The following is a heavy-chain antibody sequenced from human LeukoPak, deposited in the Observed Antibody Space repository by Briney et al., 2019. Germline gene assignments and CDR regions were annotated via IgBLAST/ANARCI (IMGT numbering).Heavy chain of an antibody. Sequence: ASVKVSCKASGYTFTSYGISWVRQAPGQGLEWMGWISAYNGNTNYAQKLQGRVTMTTDTSTSTAYMELRSLRSDDTAVYYCARGLPTIEYSRSYNWFDLWGQGTLVTVSS. D-gene: IGHD6-6*01. CDR1: GYTFTSYG. J-gene: IGHJ5*02. V-gene: IGHV1-18*01. CDR2: ISAYNGNT. CDR3: ARGLPTIEYSRSYNWFDL.